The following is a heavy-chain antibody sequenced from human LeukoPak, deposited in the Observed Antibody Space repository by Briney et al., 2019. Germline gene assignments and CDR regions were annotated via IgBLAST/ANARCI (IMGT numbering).Heavy chain of an antibody. Sequence: GGSLRLSCAASGFTFSNYAMHWVRQAPGKGLEWMTFISYDGSNKYYADSVKGRFSISRDNSKNTLWLQMNSLRAEDTAVYYCARDSGYGGNSDPDYWGQGTLVTVSS. CDR3: ARDSGYGGNSDPDY. V-gene: IGHV3-30*04. J-gene: IGHJ4*02. CDR1: GFTFSNYA. D-gene: IGHD4-23*01. CDR2: ISYDGSNK.